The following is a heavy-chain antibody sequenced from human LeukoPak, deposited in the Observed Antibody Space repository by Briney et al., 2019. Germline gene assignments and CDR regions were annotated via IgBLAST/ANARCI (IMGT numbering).Heavy chain of an antibody. CDR3: ARATYYDFWSGYSWFDP. J-gene: IGHJ5*02. Sequence: SETLSLTCTVSGGSISSSSYYWGWIRQPPGKGLEWIGSIYYSGSTYYNPSLKSRVTISVDTSKNQFSLKLYSVTAADTAVYYCARATYYDFWSGYSWFDPWGQGTLVTVSS. D-gene: IGHD3-3*01. CDR2: IYYSGST. V-gene: IGHV4-39*07. CDR1: GGSISSSSYY.